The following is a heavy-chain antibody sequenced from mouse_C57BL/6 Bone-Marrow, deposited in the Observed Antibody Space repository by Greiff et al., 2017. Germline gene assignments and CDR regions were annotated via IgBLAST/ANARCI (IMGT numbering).Heavy chain of an antibody. CDR3: AREGYGNYGWYFDV. V-gene: IGHV1-52*01. CDR1: GYTFTSYW. Sequence: QVQLQQPGAELVRPGSSVKLSCKASGYTFTSYWMHWVKQRPIQGLEWIGNIDPSDSETHYNQKFKDKATLTVDKSSSTAYMQLSSLTSEDSAVYDGAREGYGNYGWYFDVWGTGTTVTVSS. CDR2: IDPSDSET. D-gene: IGHD2-1*01. J-gene: IGHJ1*03.